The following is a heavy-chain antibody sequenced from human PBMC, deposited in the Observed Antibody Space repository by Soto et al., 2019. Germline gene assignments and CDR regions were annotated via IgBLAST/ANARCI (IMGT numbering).Heavy chain of an antibody. CDR1: GDSISSNNW. CDR2: IFHSGST. Sequence: QVQLHESGPGLVKPSGTLSLTCAVSGDSISSNNWWSWVRQPPGKGLEWIGEIFHSGSTNYNPSLKSRVTISIDKSKNQFSLKLSPVTAADTAVYYCASADQFCSTTNCFGSHFDYWGQGTLVTVSS. CDR3: ASADQFCSTTNCFGSHFDY. J-gene: IGHJ4*02. D-gene: IGHD1-26*01. V-gene: IGHV4-4*02.